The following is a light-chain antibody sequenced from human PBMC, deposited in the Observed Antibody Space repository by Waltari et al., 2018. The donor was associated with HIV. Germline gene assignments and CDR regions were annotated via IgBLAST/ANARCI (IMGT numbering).Light chain of an antibody. CDR2: RND. J-gene: IGLJ3*02. Sequence: QSVVTQPPSASGPPGQNLSLPFSGDISNLGGHFVYWYQQRRGRSPRLPPSRNYQQRPGAAPRLLIYRNDQRPSGVPDRFSGSKSATSASLAISGLRSEDEGDYHCSTWDNSLSHWVFGGGTKVTVL. V-gene: IGLV1-47*01. CDR1: ISNLGGHF. CDR3: STWDNSLSHWV.